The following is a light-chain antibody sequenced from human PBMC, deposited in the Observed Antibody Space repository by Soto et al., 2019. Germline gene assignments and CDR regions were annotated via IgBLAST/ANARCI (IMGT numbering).Light chain of an antibody. J-gene: IGKJ1*01. CDR2: GAS. Sequence: EIVLTQSPDTLSLSPGERATLSCRVSQSVSSDYLAWYQQKPGQAPRLPIYGASTRAAGIPDRFSGSGSGTDFSLTISRLEPEDFAVYYCQQYDVSETFGQGIKVDIK. V-gene: IGKV3-20*01. CDR1: QSVSSDY. CDR3: QQYDVSET.